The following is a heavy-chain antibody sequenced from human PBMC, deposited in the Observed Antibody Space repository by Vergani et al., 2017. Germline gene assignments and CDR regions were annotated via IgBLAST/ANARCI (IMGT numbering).Heavy chain of an antibody. V-gene: IGHV1-18*01. J-gene: IGHJ6*02. Sequence: QVQLVQSGAEVKKPGASVKVSCKASGYTFTSYGISWVRQAPGQGLEWMGWISAYNGNTNYAQKLQGRVTMTTDTSTSTAYMELRSLRSDDTAVYCCASTFWDYGDYGVYYYGMDVWGQGTTVTVSS. CDR1: GYTFTSYG. CDR2: ISAYNGNT. D-gene: IGHD4-17*01. CDR3: ASTFWDYGDYGVYYYGMDV.